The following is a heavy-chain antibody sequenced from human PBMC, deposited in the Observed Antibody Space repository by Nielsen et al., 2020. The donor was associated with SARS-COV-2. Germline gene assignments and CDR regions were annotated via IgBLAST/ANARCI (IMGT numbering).Heavy chain of an antibody. D-gene: IGHD2-8*01. Sequence: ASVKVSCKASGYSFTSYLIHWVRQAPGQGLEWMGIINPNGGSTRYAQKFQGRVTFTRDTSANTAYMELSSLRYEDTAVYYCARGGVNGWVDQWGQGTLVTVSS. CDR1: GYSFTSYL. J-gene: IGHJ5*02. CDR3: ARGGVNGWVDQ. V-gene: IGHV1-46*01. CDR2: INPNGGST.